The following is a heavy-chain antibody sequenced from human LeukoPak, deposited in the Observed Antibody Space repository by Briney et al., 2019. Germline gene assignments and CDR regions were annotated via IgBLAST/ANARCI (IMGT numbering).Heavy chain of an antibody. CDR1: GYTFTSYG. V-gene: IGHV1-18*01. Sequence: ASVKVSCKASGYTFTSYGISWVRQAPGHGLEWMGWISGYNGNTNYAQNLQGRVTMTTDTSTSTAYMELRSLRSDDTAVYYCSRDGIISASKDSFDIWGQGTMVTVSS. CDR3: SRDGIISASKDSFDI. D-gene: IGHD6-13*01. CDR2: ISGYNGNT. J-gene: IGHJ3*02.